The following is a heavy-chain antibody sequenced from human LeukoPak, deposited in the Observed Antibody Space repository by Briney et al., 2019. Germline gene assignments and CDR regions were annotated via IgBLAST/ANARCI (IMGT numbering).Heavy chain of an antibody. CDR2: IYTSGST. CDR1: GGSINSHY. J-gene: IGHJ6*03. V-gene: IGHV4-4*07. D-gene: IGHD3-3*01. CDR3: ARSSDFGVVIGHYYMDV. Sequence: SETLSLTCTVSGGSINSHYWSWIRQPAGRGLEWIGRIYTSGSTNYNPSLKNRVTISVDKSKNQFSLKLSSVTAADTAVYYYARSSDFGVVIGHYYMDVWGEGTTVTVSS.